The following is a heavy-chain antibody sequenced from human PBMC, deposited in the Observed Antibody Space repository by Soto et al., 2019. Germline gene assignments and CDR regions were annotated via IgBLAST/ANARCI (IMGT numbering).Heavy chain of an antibody. Sequence: EVQLVESGGGLVQPGRSLRLSCAASGFTFDDYAMHWVRQAPGKGLEWVSGISWNSGSIGYADSVKGRFTISRDNAKNSLYLQMNSLRAEDTALYYCATNTADFDYWGQGTLVTVSS. D-gene: IGHD4-17*01. CDR3: ATNTADFDY. CDR2: ISWNSGSI. CDR1: GFTFDDYA. J-gene: IGHJ4*02. V-gene: IGHV3-9*01.